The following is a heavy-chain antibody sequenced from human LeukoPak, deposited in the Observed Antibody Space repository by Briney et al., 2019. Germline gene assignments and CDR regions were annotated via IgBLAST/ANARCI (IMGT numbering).Heavy chain of an antibody. CDR2: IYTSGST. CDR1: GGSISSGSYY. J-gene: IGHJ3*02. D-gene: IGHD4-17*01. V-gene: IGHV4-61*02. Sequence: SQTLSLTCTVSGGSISSGSYYWSWIRQPAGKGLEWIGRIYTSGSTNYNPSLKSRVAISVDTSKNQFSLKLSSVTAADTAVYYCARPTTADEGRAFDIWGQGTVVTVSS. CDR3: ARPTTADEGRAFDI.